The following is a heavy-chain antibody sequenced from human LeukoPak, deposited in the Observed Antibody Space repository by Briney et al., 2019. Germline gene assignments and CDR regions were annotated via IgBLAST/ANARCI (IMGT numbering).Heavy chain of an antibody. CDR1: GFTFSNYA. CDR2: ITGNGYST. Sequence: GGSLRLSCAASGFTFSNYAMSWVRQAPGKGLQWVSTITGNGYSTYYTDSVKGRFTISRDNSKNTLYLQMNSLRAEDTAVYYCAKDVKYDFWSGYSFDYWGQGTLVTVSS. D-gene: IGHD3-3*01. J-gene: IGHJ4*02. V-gene: IGHV3-23*01. CDR3: AKDVKYDFWSGYSFDY.